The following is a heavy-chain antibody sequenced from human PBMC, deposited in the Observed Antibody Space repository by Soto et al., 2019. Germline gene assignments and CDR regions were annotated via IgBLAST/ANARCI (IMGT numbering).Heavy chain of an antibody. J-gene: IGHJ5*02. CDR3: SRVPGP. Sequence: PSETLSLTCAVLGGSISSGGYSWSWIRQPPGKGLEWIGYIYHSGSTYYNPSLKSRVTISVDRSKNQFSLKLSSVTAADTAVYYCSRVPGPWGQGTLVTVSS. CDR1: GGSISSGGYS. V-gene: IGHV4-30-2*01. CDR2: IYHSGST.